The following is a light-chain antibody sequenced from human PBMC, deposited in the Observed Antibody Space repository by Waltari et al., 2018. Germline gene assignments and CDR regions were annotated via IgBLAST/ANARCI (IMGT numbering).Light chain of an antibody. V-gene: IGKV1-39*01. CDR2: GSS. J-gene: IGKJ1*01. CDR1: QDIRNY. Sequence: DIQMTQSPSSLSTSVGDRDTITCRASQDIRNYLNWYQQQPGRAPKLLIYGSSNFQSGVPSRFSSSGSVTDYALTNSHLQPEGTATYYGQQSYSVPRTFGLGTKVEIK. CDR3: QQSYSVPRT.